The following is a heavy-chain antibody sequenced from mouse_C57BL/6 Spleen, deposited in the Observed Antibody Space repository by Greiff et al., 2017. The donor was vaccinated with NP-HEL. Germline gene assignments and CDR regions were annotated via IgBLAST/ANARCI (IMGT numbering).Heavy chain of an antibody. Sequence: VQLQQSGAELVRPGASVKLSCKASGYTFTSYWMHWVKQRPGQGLEWIGNINPSNGGTNYNEKFKSKATLTVDKSSSTAYMQLSSLTSEDSAVYYCARLHYGSSYWFAYWGQGTLVTVSA. J-gene: IGHJ3*01. D-gene: IGHD1-1*01. CDR1: GYTFTSYW. CDR2: INPSNGGT. CDR3: ARLHYGSSYWFAY. V-gene: IGHV1-53*01.